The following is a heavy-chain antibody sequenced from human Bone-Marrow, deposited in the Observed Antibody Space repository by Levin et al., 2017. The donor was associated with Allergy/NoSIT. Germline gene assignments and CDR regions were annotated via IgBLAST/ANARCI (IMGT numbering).Heavy chain of an antibody. CDR1: GYTFIGYY. CDR3: ERGVGRTGLQARFHCWSDA. Sequence: ASVKVSCKASGYTFIGYYMHWVRQAPGQGLEWMGWINPDNGGTHSAEKFQGRVTMTRDTSINAVFLDLHRLTSDETAVYFCERGVGRTGLQARFHCWSDAWGQGAHVTVSS. J-gene: IGHJ5*02. D-gene: IGHD6-6*01. V-gene: IGHV1-2*02. CDR2: INPDNGGT.